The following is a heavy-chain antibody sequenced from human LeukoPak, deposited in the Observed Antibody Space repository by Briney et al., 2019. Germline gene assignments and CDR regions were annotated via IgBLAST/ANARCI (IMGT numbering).Heavy chain of an antibody. CDR2: ISWNSGSI. V-gene: IGHV3-9*01. CDR1: GFTFDDYA. J-gene: IGHJ5*02. Sequence: GRSLRLSCAASGFTFDDYAMHWVRQAPGKGLEWVSGISWNSGSIGYADSVKGRFTISRGNAKNSLYLQMNSLRAEDTALYYCAKDGEVYTNGVSYNWFDPWGQGTLVTVSS. CDR3: AKDGEVYTNGVSYNWFDP. D-gene: IGHD2-8*01.